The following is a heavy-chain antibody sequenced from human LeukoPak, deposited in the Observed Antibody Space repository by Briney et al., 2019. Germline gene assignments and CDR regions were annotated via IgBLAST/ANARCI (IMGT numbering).Heavy chain of an antibody. V-gene: IGHV3-23*01. D-gene: IGHD7-27*01. CDR2: ISGSGGST. J-gene: IGHJ5*02. CDR3: AKNGKLGMETNWFDP. Sequence: GGSLRLSCAASGFTFSSYAMSWVRQAPGKGLEWVSAISGSGGSTYYADSVKGRFTISRDNSKNTLYLQMNSLRAEDTAVYYCAKNGKLGMETNWFDPWGQGTLVTVSS. CDR1: GFTFSSYA.